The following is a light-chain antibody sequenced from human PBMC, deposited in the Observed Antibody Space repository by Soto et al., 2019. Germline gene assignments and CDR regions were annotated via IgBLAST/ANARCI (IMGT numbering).Light chain of an antibody. CDR3: QQRSNWPFT. CDR1: QSVTTY. Sequence: EMVLTQSPGTLSLSPGERATLSCRASQSVTTYLAWYQQKPGQAPRLLIYGASSRATGIPARFSGSGSGTDFTLTISSLEPEDFAVYYCQQRSNWPFTFGQGTRLEIK. CDR2: GAS. J-gene: IGKJ5*01. V-gene: IGKV3-11*01.